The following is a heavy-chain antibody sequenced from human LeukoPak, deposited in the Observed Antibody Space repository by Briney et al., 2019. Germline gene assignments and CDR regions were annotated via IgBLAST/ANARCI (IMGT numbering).Heavy chain of an antibody. V-gene: IGHV1-18*01. D-gene: IGHD5-12*01. CDR1: GYTFTSFG. Sequence: ASVKVSCKASGYTFTSFGFSWVRQAPGQGLEWMGWISAHNGNTNYAQKLQGRVTLTTDTSTSTAYMELRSLRSDDTAVYYCARDLQVVATTPGGYWGQGTLVTVSS. CDR2: ISAHNGNT. J-gene: IGHJ4*02. CDR3: ARDLQVVATTPGGY.